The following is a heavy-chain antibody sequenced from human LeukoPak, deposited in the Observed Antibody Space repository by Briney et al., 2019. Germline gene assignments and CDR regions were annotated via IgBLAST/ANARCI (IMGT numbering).Heavy chain of an antibody. CDR2: IIPIFGTA. Sequence: SVKVSCKASGGTFSSYAISWVRQAPGQGLEWMGGIIPIFGTASYAQKFQGRVTITTDESTSTAYMELSSLRSEDTAVYYCARGVRGFNIVATIRSSYYYMDVWGKGTTVTVSS. D-gene: IGHD5-12*01. J-gene: IGHJ6*03. V-gene: IGHV1-69*05. CDR1: GGTFSSYA. CDR3: ARGVRGFNIVATIRSSYYYMDV.